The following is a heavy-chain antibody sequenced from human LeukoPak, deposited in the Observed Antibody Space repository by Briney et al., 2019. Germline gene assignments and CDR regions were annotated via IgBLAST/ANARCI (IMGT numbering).Heavy chain of an antibody. CDR2: MNPNSGNT. J-gene: IGHJ6*02. V-gene: IGHV1-8*01. D-gene: IGHD6-13*01. Sequence: GASVTVSCTASGYTFTSYDINWVRQAPGQGLEGMGWMNPNSGNTGYAQKFQGRVTMTRNNSISTAYMELSSLRSEETAVYYCARLGGRDSSSWYYYYYGMDVWGQGTTVTVSS. CDR3: ARLGGRDSSSWYYYYYGMDV. CDR1: GYTFTSYD.